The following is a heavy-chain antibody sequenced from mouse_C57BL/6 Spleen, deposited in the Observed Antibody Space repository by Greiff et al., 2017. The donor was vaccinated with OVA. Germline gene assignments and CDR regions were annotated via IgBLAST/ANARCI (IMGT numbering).Heavy chain of an antibody. V-gene: IGHV5-4*01. CDR2: ISDGGSYT. Sequence: EVKVVESGGGLVKPGGSLKLSCAASGFTFSSYAMSWVRQTPEKRLEWVATISDGGSYTYYPDNVKGRFTISRDNAKNNLYLQMSHLKSEDTAMYYSAREYYGSAWFAYWGQGTLVTVSA. CDR1: GFTFSSYA. J-gene: IGHJ3*01. CDR3: AREYYGSAWFAY. D-gene: IGHD1-1*01.